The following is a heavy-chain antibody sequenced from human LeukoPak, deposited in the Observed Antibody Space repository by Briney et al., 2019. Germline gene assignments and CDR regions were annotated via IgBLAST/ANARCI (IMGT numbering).Heavy chain of an antibody. J-gene: IGHJ5*02. CDR1: GYTFTGYY. Sequence: GASVKVSCKASGYTFTGYYMHWVRQAPGQGLEWMGRINPNSGGTNYAQKFQGRVTMTRDTSISTAYMELGRLRSDDTAVYYCARRAGGSGFNWFDPWGQGTLVTVSS. D-gene: IGHD3-10*01. V-gene: IGHV1-2*06. CDR2: INPNSGGT. CDR3: ARRAGGSGFNWFDP.